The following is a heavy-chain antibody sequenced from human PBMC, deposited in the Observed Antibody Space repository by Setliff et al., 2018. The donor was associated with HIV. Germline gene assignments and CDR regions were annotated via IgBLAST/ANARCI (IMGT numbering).Heavy chain of an antibody. J-gene: IGHJ4*02. CDR2: IYYSGST. Sequence: SETLSLTCTVSGGPISSSTYYWGWIRQPPGKGLEWIGTIYYSGSTYYNPSLKSRLTISVDTSKNQFSLKLSSVTAADTAVYYCARRDGYSYGFYFDYWGQGTLVTVS. CDR3: ARRDGYSYGFYFDY. V-gene: IGHV4-39*01. D-gene: IGHD5-18*01. CDR1: GGPISSSTYY.